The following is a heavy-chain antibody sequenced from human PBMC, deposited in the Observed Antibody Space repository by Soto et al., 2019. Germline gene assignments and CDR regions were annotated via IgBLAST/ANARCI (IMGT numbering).Heavy chain of an antibody. CDR1: GFTFSSYG. CDR2: ISYDGSNK. J-gene: IGHJ6*03. Sequence: GGSLRLSCAASGFTFSSYGMHWVRQAPGKGLEWVAVISYDGSNKYYADSVKGRFTISRDNSKNTLYLQMNSLRAEETDVYYCAKDSSRGYYDFWSGPAGMPSLILGENYYYYMDVWGKGTTVTVSS. V-gene: IGHV3-30*18. D-gene: IGHD3-3*01. CDR3: AKDSSRGYYDFWSGPAGMPSLILGENYYYYMDV.